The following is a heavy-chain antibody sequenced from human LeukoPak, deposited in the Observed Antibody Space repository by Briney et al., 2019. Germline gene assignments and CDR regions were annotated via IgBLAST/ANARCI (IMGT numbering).Heavy chain of an antibody. CDR1: GGSISSYY. J-gene: IGHJ6*02. CDR3: ARVGGQNYYYYGMDV. D-gene: IGHD3-10*01. Sequence: SETLSHTCTVSGGSISSYYWSWIRKPPGKGLEWIGYIYYSGSTNYNPSLKSRVTISVDTSKNQFSLKLSSVTAADTAVYYCARVGGQNYYYYGMDVWGQGTTVTVSS. CDR2: IYYSGST. V-gene: IGHV4-59*01.